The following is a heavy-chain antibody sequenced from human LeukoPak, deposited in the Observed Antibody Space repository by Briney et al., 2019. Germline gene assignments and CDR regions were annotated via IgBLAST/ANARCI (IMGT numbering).Heavy chain of an antibody. J-gene: IGHJ6*03. V-gene: IGHV1-69*05. CDR2: IIPIFGTA. CDR1: GGTFISYA. CDR3: ARSDYSNSASYHYYYMDV. D-gene: IGHD4-11*01. Sequence: SVKVSCKASGGTFISYAISWVRQAPGQGLEWMGGIIPIFGTANYAQKFQGRVTITTDESTSTAYMELSSLRSEDAAVYYCARSDYSNSASYHYYYMDVWGKGTTVTVSS.